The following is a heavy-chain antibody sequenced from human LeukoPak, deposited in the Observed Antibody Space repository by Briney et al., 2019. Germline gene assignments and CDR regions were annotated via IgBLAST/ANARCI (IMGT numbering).Heavy chain of an antibody. CDR2: ISYDGSKK. J-gene: IGHJ4*02. CDR3: ARVYGDYSSRFDY. Sequence: AGGSLRLSCAASGFTFSNFAMHWVRQAPGKGLEWVAVISYDGSKKYYADSVKGRFTISRDNSKNTLFLQMSSLRAEDTAVYYRARVYGDYSSRFDYWGQGTLVTVSS. V-gene: IGHV3-30*04. D-gene: IGHD4-17*01. CDR1: GFTFSNFA.